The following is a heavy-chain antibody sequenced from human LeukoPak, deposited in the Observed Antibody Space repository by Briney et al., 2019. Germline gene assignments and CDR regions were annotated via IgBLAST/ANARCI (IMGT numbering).Heavy chain of an antibody. J-gene: IGHJ4*02. CDR3: AKALGCSSSTCYGPIAAAGPPFDH. CDR1: GFTFSNYD. D-gene: IGHD2-2*01. CDR2: ISVSGGGT. Sequence: PGGSLRLFCAASGFTFSNYDMSCVRQAPGKGLEWVSGISVSGGGTYYADSVKGRFTISRDNSKSTLYLQMDSLRAEDTAVYYCAKALGCSSSTCYGPIAAAGPPFDHSRQPTLVTVSP. V-gene: IGHV3-23*01.